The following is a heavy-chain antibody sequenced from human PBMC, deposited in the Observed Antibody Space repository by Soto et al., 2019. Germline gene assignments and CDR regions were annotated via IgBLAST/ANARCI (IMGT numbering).Heavy chain of an antibody. CDR3: ARVFSGSYSDY. D-gene: IGHD1-26*01. CDR1: GGSIRSNDW. Sequence: QVQLQESGPGLVKPSGTLSLTCAVSGGSIRSNDWWSWVRQPPGKGLEWIGEIFHSGSTNYNPSLKPRVTISVDKSKNQFSLKLSSVTAADTAVYYCARVFSGSYSDYWGQGTLVTVSS. V-gene: IGHV4-4*02. J-gene: IGHJ4*02. CDR2: IFHSGST.